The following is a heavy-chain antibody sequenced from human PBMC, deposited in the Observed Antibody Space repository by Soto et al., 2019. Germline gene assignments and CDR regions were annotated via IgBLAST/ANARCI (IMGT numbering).Heavy chain of an antibody. CDR3: ATRHVLRFLEWLLTDDAFDI. D-gene: IGHD3-3*01. J-gene: IGHJ3*02. CDR2: ISGSGGST. V-gene: IGHV3-23*01. CDR1: GFTFSSYA. Sequence: GGSLRLSCAASGFTFSSYAMSWVRQAPGKGLEWVSAISGSGGSTYYADSVKGRFTISRDNSKNTLYLQMNSLRAEDTAVYYCATRHVLRFLEWLLTDDAFDIWGQGTMVTVS.